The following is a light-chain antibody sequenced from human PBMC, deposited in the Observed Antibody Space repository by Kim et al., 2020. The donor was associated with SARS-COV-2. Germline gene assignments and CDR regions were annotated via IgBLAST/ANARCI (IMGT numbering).Light chain of an antibody. V-gene: IGLV3-25*03. CDR3: QSADSSGTYV. J-gene: IGLJ1*01. CDR2: KDS. CDR1: ALPKQY. Sequence: VAPGQTPRITCSGDALPKQYAYWYQQKPGQAPVLVIYKDSERPSGIPERFSGSSSGTTVTLTISGVQAEDEADYYCQSADSSGTYVFGTGTKVTVL.